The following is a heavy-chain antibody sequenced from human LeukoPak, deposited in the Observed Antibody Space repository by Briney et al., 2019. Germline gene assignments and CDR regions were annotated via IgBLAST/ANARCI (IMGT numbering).Heavy chain of an antibody. CDR3: ASTPLSRYDSGGYYYAPFDY. J-gene: IGHJ4*02. D-gene: IGHD3-22*01. V-gene: IGHV3-23*01. CDR1: GFTFSNYA. CDR2: IGGSGDSI. Sequence: GGSLRLSCAASGFTFSNYAMTWVRQAPGKGLEWVSIIGGSGDSIYYADSVKGRFTISRDNSQNTLYLQMNSLSAEDTAVYYCASTPLSRYDSGGYYYAPFDYWGQGTLVTVSS.